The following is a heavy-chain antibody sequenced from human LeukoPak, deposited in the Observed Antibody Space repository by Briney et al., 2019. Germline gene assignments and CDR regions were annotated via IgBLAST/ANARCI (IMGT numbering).Heavy chain of an antibody. V-gene: IGHV4-39*01. CDR2: IYYSGST. J-gene: IGHJ3*02. Sequence: SETLSLTCTVSGGSISSSSYYWGWIRQPPGKGLEWIGSIYYSGSTYYNPSLKSRVTISVDTSKNQFSLKLSSVTAADTAVYYCAGTMVRGTRGAFDIWGQGTMVTVSS. CDR1: GGSISSSSYY. D-gene: IGHD3-10*01. CDR3: AGTMVRGTRGAFDI.